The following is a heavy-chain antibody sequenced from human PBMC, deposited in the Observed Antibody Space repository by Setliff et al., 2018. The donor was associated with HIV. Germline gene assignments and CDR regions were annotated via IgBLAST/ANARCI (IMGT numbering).Heavy chain of an antibody. Sequence: SETLSLTCAVYGGSLSGYYWSWVRQSPGRGLEWIGEINQSGNTNFNPSLESRLIKSVDTSKSQFSLKLTSVTAADTALYYCAREGGQGYSGSGSFYHRNFDLWGRGTLVTVSS. CDR3: AREGGQGYSGSGSFYHRNFDL. V-gene: IGHV4-34*01. J-gene: IGHJ2*01. D-gene: IGHD3-10*01. CDR2: INQSGNT. CDR1: GGSLSGYY.